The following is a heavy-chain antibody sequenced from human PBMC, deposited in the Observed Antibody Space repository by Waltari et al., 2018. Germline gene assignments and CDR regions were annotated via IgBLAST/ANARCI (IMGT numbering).Heavy chain of an antibody. CDR1: GGSFSGYY. D-gene: IGHD3-3*01. V-gene: IGHV4-34*01. CDR3: ARAPPYYDFWSGYYGKGDYYYYYGMDV. CDR2: MNHSGST. J-gene: IGHJ6*02. Sequence: QVQLQQWGAGLLKPSETLSLTCAVYGGSFSGYYWSWIRQPPGKGLEWIGEMNHSGSTIYNPSLKRRVTISVDTSKNQFSLKLSSVTAADTAVYYGARAPPYYDFWSGYYGKGDYYYYYGMDVWGQGTTVTVSS.